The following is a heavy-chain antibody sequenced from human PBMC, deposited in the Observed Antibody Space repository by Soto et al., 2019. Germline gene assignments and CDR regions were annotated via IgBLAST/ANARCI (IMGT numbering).Heavy chain of an antibody. CDR1: GFTFSDYY. CDR2: ITTSGRTI. D-gene: IGHD6-19*01. Sequence: QVQLVESGGGLVKPGGSLRLSCVASGFTFSDYYMSWIRHPPGKGLQWILYITTSGRTISYADSVKGRFTISRDNAKNSLYLQMDSLRAEDTAVYHCARGFYHTSGCRYFDYWGQGILVTVSS. CDR3: ARGFYHTSGCRYFDY. V-gene: IGHV3-11*01. J-gene: IGHJ4*02.